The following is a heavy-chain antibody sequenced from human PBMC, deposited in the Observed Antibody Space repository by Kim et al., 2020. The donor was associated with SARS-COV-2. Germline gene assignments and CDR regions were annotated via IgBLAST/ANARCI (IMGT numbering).Heavy chain of an antibody. J-gene: IGHJ4*02. CDR2: INPSTGGT. CDR3: ARDQGYTAMSD. D-gene: IGHD5-18*01. V-gene: IGHV1-2*06. Sequence: ASVKVSCKTSGYTFTGYYLNWVRQAPGQGLEWMGRINPSTGGTDYAQKFQDSVTVTGDTSISTAFLELTRLRSDDTAVYYCARDQGYTAMSDWGQGTLVTVST. CDR1: GYTFTGYY.